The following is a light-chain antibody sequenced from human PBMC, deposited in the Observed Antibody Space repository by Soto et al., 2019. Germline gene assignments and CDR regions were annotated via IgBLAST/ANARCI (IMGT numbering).Light chain of an antibody. CDR2: GAS. CDR1: QSVSSN. J-gene: IGKJ1*01. Sequence: EIVMTQSPATLSVSPGERATLSCRASQSVSSNLAWYQQKPGQAPRLLIYGASTRATGIPARFSGSGSGTECTLTISSLQSEDFEVYYCQQYNNWPPWTCGRGTKVEI. CDR3: QQYNNWPPWT. V-gene: IGKV3-15*01.